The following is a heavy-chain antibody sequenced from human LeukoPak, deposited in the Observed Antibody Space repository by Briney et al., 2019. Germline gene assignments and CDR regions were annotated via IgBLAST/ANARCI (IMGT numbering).Heavy chain of an antibody. J-gene: IGHJ4*02. CDR2: ISGSGDNT. CDR3: AKRSGCTTGWFFDF. Sequence: PGGSLRLSCAASGFSFSSYAMSWVRQAPGKGLEWVSSISGSGDNTYYAESVKGRFTISRDNSKNTLFLQMNSLRAEDTAVFYYAKRSGCTTGWFFDFWGQGTLVTVSS. CDR1: GFSFSSYA. V-gene: IGHV3-23*01. D-gene: IGHD6-19*01.